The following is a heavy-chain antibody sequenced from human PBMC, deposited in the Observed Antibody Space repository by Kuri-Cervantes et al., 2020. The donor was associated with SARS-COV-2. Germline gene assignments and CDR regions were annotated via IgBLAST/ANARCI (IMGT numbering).Heavy chain of an antibody. CDR3: ELSGSYYEGDAFDI. V-gene: IGHV1-2*02. J-gene: IGHJ3*02. Sequence: SVKVSCKAPGYTFTGYYMHWVRQAPGQGLEWMGWINPNSGGTNYAQKFQGRVTMTRDTSISTAYMELSRLRSDNTAVYYCELSGSYYEGDAFDIWGQGTMVTVSS. D-gene: IGHD1-26*01. CDR1: GYTFTGYY. CDR2: INPNSGGT.